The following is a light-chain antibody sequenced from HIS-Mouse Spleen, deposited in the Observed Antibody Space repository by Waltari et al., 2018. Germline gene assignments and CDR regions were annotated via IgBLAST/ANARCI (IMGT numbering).Light chain of an antibody. Sequence: DIQLTQSPSFLSASVGDRVTITCRASQGISSYLAWYQQKPGKAPKLLIYAASTLQSGVPSRFSGSGSGTDFTFTISSLQPEDIATYYCQQYDNLPLTFGGGTK. CDR3: QQYDNLPLT. CDR1: QGISSY. CDR2: AAS. J-gene: IGKJ4*01. V-gene: IGKV1-9*01.